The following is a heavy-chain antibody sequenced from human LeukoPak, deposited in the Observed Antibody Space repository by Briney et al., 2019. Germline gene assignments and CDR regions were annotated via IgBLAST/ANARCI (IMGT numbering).Heavy chain of an antibody. CDR1: GFTFTSHA. CDR3: AKEGPVAGFDY. CDR2: ISGSGGST. V-gene: IGHV3-23*01. Sequence: PGGSLRLSCGTSGFTFTSHAMSWVRQAPGEGLEWVSAISGSGGSTYYADSVKGRFTISRDNSKSTLYLQMNSLRAEDTAVYYCAKEGPVAGFDYWGQGTLVTVSS. D-gene: IGHD6-19*01. J-gene: IGHJ4*02.